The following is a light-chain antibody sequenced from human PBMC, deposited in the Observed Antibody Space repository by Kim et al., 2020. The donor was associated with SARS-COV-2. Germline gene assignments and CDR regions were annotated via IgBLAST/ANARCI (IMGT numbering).Light chain of an antibody. Sequence: SLGERASLSCRASHDVDTDLAWYQQKPGQGPRLLIYYASTRATDIPARFSGSGSGTDFTLTISSLQSEDFAVYYCQQYKYWPPITFGGGTKVDIK. CDR3: QQYKYWPPIT. CDR1: HDVDTD. J-gene: IGKJ4*01. V-gene: IGKV3-15*01. CDR2: YAS.